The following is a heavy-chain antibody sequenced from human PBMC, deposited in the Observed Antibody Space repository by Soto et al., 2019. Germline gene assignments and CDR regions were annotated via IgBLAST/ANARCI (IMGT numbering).Heavy chain of an antibody. CDR2: IWSDGSNK. Sequence: QVQLVESGGGVVQPGRSLRLSCAASGFTFSSYGMHWVRQAPGKGLEWVAVIWSDGSNKYYADSVKGRFTISRDNSKNTLYLQMNSLRAEDTAVYYCARYYYGSSGYYPLWGQGTLVTVSS. CDR1: GFTFSSYG. D-gene: IGHD3-22*01. CDR3: ARYYYGSSGYYPL. V-gene: IGHV3-33*01. J-gene: IGHJ4*02.